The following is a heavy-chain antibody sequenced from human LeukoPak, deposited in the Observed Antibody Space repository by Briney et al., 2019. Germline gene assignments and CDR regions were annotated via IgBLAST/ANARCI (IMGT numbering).Heavy chain of an antibody. CDR2: VYPNGAA. D-gene: IGHD6-13*01. Sequence: SETLSLTCTVSGVSISNQYWSWIRQPPGKGLEWIGCVYPNGAANYSPSLKSRVTISVDTSKNQISLKVNSVTAADTAVYYCARAKQQLVYDAFNFLGQGTMVTVSS. CDR1: GVSISNQY. CDR3: ARAKQQLVYDAFNF. J-gene: IGHJ3*01. V-gene: IGHV4-59*11.